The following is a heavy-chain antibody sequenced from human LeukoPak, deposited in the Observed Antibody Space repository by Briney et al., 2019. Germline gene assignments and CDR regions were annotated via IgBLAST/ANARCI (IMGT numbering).Heavy chain of an antibody. J-gene: IGHJ5*02. Sequence: PGRSLRLSCAASGFTFDDYAMHWVRQAPGKGLEWVSGICWNSGSIDYADSVKGRFTISRDNAKNSLYLQMNSLRAEDTALYYCAKGKVVPAPIGSGWFDPWGQGTLVTVSS. V-gene: IGHV3-9*01. CDR1: GFTFDDYA. D-gene: IGHD2-2*02. CDR2: ICWNSGSI. CDR3: AKGKVVPAPIGSGWFDP.